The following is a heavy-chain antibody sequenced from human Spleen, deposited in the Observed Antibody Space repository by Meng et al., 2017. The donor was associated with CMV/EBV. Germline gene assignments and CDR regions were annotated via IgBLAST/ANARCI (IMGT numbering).Heavy chain of an antibody. J-gene: IGHJ4*02. V-gene: IGHV2-5*01. CDR2: IYWNEDK. CDR1: GFSLSNSGMA. D-gene: IGHD5-18*01. Sequence: CTVSGFSLSNSGMAVGWIRQPPGKALEWLALIYWNEDKRYSPSLKNRLTITKDTSKNRVVLTMTNMDPVDTATYYCAHRRYSFGFDYWGPGTLVTVSS. CDR3: AHRRYSFGFDY.